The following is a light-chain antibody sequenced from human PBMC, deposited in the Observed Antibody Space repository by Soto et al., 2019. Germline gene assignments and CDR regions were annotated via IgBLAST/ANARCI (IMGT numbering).Light chain of an antibody. V-gene: IGLV2-8*01. Sequence: QSALTQPPSASGSPGQSVTISCTGTSSDVGNYDYVSWYQQYPGKAPKLIIYEVIRRPSGVPDRFSGSKSGNTASLTVSGLRPEDEADYYCSSYADTNYVFGTGTKLTVL. CDR2: EVI. J-gene: IGLJ1*01. CDR3: SSYADTNYV. CDR1: SSDVGNYDY.